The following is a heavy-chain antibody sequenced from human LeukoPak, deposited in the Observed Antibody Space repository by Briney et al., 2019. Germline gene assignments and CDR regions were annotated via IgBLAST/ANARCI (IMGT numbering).Heavy chain of an antibody. D-gene: IGHD6-19*01. J-gene: IGHJ6*02. CDR2: IYYSGST. V-gene: IGHV4-59*01. CDR1: GGSISSYY. Sequence: SETLSLTCTVSGGSISSYYWSWIRQPPGKGLEWIGYIYYSGSTKYNPSLKSRATISADTSKNQFSLKLGSVTAADTAVYYCARGGQWLADYYYGMDVWGQGTTVTVSS. CDR3: ARGGQWLADYYYGMDV.